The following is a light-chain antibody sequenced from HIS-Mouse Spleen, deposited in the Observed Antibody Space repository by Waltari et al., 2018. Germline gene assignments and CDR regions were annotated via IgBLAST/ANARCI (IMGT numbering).Light chain of an antibody. J-gene: IGLJ2*01. CDR1: NIGSKS. CDR2: DDS. CDR3: QVWDSSSDHVV. Sequence: SYVLTQPPSVSVAPGKTARITCGGNNIGSKSVHWYQQKPGQAPVLVVYDDSDRPSRMTERLSGSSSGNTATLTISRVEAGDEADYYCQVWDSSSDHVVFGGGTKLTVL. V-gene: IGLV3-21*03.